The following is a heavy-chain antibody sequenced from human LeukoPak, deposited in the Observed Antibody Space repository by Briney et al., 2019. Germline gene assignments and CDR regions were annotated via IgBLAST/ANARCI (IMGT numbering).Heavy chain of an antibody. CDR1: GYTFSDYY. CDR2: INPNSGVT. V-gene: IGHV1-2*02. Sequence: ASVKVSCKASGYTFSDYYIHWVRQAPGQGLEWMGWINPNSGVTKYALKFQGRVTMTRDTSISTAYMELSGLTSDDTALYYCARDAPQNCSGGTCFPFWGQGTLVTVSS. J-gene: IGHJ4*02. D-gene: IGHD2-15*01. CDR3: ARDAPQNCSGGTCFPF.